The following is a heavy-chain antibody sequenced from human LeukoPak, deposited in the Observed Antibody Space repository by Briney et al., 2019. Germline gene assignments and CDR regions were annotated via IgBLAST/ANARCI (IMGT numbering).Heavy chain of an antibody. J-gene: IGHJ4*02. V-gene: IGHV4-59*12. CDR2: IYYSGST. D-gene: IGHD3-16*01. Sequence: KPSETLSLTCTVSGGSISSYYWSWIRQPPGKGLEWIGYIYYSGSTNYNPSLKSRVTISVDTSKNQFSLKLSSVTAADTAVYYCARDPHYDYVWGSYSDYWGQGTLVTVSS. CDR3: ARDPHYDYVWGSYSDY. CDR1: GGSISSYY.